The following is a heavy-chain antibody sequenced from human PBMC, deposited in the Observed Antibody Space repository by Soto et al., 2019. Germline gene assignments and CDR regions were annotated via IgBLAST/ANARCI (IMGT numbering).Heavy chain of an antibody. Sequence: GGSLRLSCAASGFTFSSYSMNWVRQAPGKGLEWVSYISSSSSIIYYADSVKGRFTISRDNAKNSLYLQMNSLRDEYTAVYYCAREGYYDSSGYPVDYWGQGTLVTVSS. CDR2: ISSSSSII. CDR3: AREGYYDSSGYPVDY. V-gene: IGHV3-48*02. J-gene: IGHJ4*02. D-gene: IGHD3-22*01. CDR1: GFTFSSYS.